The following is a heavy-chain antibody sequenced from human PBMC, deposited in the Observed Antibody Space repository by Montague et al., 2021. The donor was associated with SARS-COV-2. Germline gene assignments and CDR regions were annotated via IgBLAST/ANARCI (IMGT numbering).Heavy chain of an antibody. V-gene: IGHV4-31*03. D-gene: IGHD3-9*01. J-gene: IGHJ6*02. CDR1: GGSISSGGYY. CDR2: IYYSGST. CDR3: ARDRGYFDWLFHSDYYYYDMDV. Sequence: TLSLTCTVSGGSISSGGYYWSWIHQHPGKGLEWIGYIYYSGSTYYNPSLKSRVTISVDTSKNQFSLKLSSVTAADTAVYYCARDRGYFDWLFHSDYYYYDMDVWGQGTTVTVSS.